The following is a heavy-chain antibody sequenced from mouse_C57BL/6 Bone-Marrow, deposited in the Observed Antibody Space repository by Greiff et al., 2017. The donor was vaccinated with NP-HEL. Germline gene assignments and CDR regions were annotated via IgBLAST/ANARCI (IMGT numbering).Heavy chain of an antibody. V-gene: IGHV1-54*01. CDR3: AGGLPQGNYFDY. D-gene: IGHD2-2*01. J-gene: IGHJ2*01. CDR1: GYAFTNYL. Sequence: QVQLQQSGAELVRPGTSVKVSCKASGYAFTNYLIEWVKQRPGQGLEWIGVINPGSGGTNYNEKFKGKATLTADKSSSTAYMQLSSLTSEDSAVYFCAGGLPQGNYFDYWGQGTTLTVSS. CDR2: INPGSGGT.